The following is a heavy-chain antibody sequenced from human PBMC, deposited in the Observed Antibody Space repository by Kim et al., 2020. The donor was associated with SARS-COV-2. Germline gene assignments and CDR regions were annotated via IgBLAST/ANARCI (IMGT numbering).Heavy chain of an antibody. D-gene: IGHD2-15*01. CDR1: GFTFNSYR. V-gene: IGHV3-7*01. J-gene: IGHJ4*02. Sequence: GGSLRLSCAASGFTFNSYRMSWVRQAPGKGLEWVAAVKKDGSDKYYVDSVKGRFTISRDNAKNSQYLQMNSLRAEDTAVYYCARGSAFSYWGQGTLVTVSS. CDR2: VKKDGSDK. CDR3: ARGSAFSY.